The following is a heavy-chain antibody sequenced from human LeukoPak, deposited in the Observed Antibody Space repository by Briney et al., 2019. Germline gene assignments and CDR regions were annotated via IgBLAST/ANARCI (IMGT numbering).Heavy chain of an antibody. CDR3: ARGYSNYGYAFDI. D-gene: IGHD4-11*01. CDR1: GFTFSSYS. Sequence: GGSLRLSCAASGFTFSSYSMNWVRQAPGKGLEWVSSISSSSIYIYFADSVKGRFTISRDNARNSLYLQMNSLRAEDTAVYYCARGYSNYGYAFDIWGQGTMVTVSS. V-gene: IGHV3-21*01. CDR2: ISSSSIYI. J-gene: IGHJ3*02.